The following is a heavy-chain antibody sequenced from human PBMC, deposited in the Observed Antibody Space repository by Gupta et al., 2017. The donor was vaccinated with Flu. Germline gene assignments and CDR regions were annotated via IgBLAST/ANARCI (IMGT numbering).Heavy chain of an antibody. CDR1: GFTFSSYA. D-gene: IGHD6-19*01. V-gene: IGHV3-23*01. CDR2: ISRSGGT. Sequence: EVQLLESGGGLVQPGGSLRLSCAASGFTFSSYAMSWVRQAPGKGLEWVSAISRSGGTYYADSVKGRFTISRDNSKNTLYLQMNSLRAEDTALYDGAKDGRGWFAEDAFDIWGQGTRVTVSS. J-gene: IGHJ3*02. CDR3: AKDGRGWFAEDAFDI.